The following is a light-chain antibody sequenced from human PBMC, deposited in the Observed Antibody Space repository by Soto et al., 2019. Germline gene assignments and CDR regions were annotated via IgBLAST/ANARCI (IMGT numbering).Light chain of an antibody. Sequence: DIQMTQSTSTLSACVGDRVTITCRASQSISTWLAWYQQKPGKAPKLLISKASSLQSGVPSRFSGSGSGAEFTLTSSSLQPDDFATYYCQQYLTFVTFGGGTKVEI. J-gene: IGKJ4*01. CDR2: KAS. CDR1: QSISTW. V-gene: IGKV1-5*03. CDR3: QQYLTFVT.